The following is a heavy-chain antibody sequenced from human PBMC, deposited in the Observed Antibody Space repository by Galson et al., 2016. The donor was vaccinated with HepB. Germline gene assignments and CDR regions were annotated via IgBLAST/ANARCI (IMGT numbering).Heavy chain of an antibody. CDR2: IYHSGST. D-gene: IGHD3-10*01. J-gene: IGHJ5*02. Sequence: ETLSLTCAVYGGSFTNYYWSWIRQPPGKGLEWIGEIYHSGSTNYNPSLKSRLTISVDTSKNQFSLKLSFVTAADTAVYYCARGLQGGFTVVPYNWFDPWGQGTLVTVSS. CDR1: GGSFTNYY. CDR3: ARGLQGGFTVVPYNWFDP. V-gene: IGHV4-34*01.